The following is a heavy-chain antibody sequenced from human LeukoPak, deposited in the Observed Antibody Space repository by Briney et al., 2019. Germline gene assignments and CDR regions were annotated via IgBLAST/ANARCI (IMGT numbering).Heavy chain of an antibody. D-gene: IGHD3-10*01. CDR1: GCTFSRYV. J-gene: IGHJ4*02. V-gene: IGHV1-69*13. CDR2: IIPIFGTA. CDR3: ERVGISRVRGVSPGYYFDY. Sequence: ASVNVSCQASGCTFSRYVISWLRQAPGQGLEWMGGIIPIFGTASNAQKFQGRVTITSDECTSTAYMELSSVRCEDTGVYYCERVGISRVRGVSPGYYFDYWGQGTLVTVSS.